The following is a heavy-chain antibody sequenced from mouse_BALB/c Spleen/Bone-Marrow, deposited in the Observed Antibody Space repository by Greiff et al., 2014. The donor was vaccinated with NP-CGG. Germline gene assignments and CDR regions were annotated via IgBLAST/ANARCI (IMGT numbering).Heavy chain of an antibody. J-gene: IGHJ3*01. V-gene: IGHV1-77*01. CDR3: ARRKNVWFAY. Sequence: VKLQESGPELVKPGASVKMSCKASGYTFTDYIISWVKQRVGQGLEWIGEIYPGTGSTYYNEKFKGKATLTADKSSNIAYMQLSSLTSEDSAVYFCARRKNVWFAYWGQGTLLTVSA. CDR2: IYPGTGST. CDR1: GYTFTDYI.